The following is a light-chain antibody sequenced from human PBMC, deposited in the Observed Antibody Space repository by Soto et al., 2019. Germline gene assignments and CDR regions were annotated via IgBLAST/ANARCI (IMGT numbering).Light chain of an antibody. Sequence: EIVFTQSPGTLSLSPGERATLSCGASQSVTSSYLAWYQQKPGQAPRLLIYGASSRATGIPDRFTGSGSGTDFTLTISRLEPEDFAVYYCQQYGNSRQTFGQGTKVDIK. CDR1: QSVTSSY. V-gene: IGKV3-20*01. CDR2: GAS. J-gene: IGKJ1*01. CDR3: QQYGNSRQT.